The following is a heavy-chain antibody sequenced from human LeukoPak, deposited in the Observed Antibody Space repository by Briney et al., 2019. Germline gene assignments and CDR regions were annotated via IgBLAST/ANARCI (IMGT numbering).Heavy chain of an antibody. CDR3: AKITISGYYYPAGVDY. CDR2: ISHGEGNK. CDR1: GFTFSTYG. Sequence: PGGSLRLSCAASGFTFSTYGMHWVRQAPGKGLEWVAVISHGEGNKYYAGSAKGRFTISRDNSKNTLYLQMNSLRAEDTAVYYCAKITISGYYYPAGVDYWGQGTLVTVSS. J-gene: IGHJ4*02. D-gene: IGHD3-22*01. V-gene: IGHV3-30*18.